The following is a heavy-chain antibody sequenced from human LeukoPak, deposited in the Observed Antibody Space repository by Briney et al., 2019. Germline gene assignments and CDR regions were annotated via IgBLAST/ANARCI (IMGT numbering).Heavy chain of an antibody. V-gene: IGHV4-59*08. Sequence: PSETLSLTCTVSGGSLSSYYWSWIRQPPGKGLEWIGYIYYSGSTNYNPSLKSRVTISVDTSKNQFSLKLSSVSAADTAVYYCARWPRGFIWFGELSHDWGQGTLVTVSS. CDR2: IYYSGST. D-gene: IGHD3-10*01. CDR3: ARWPRGFIWFGELSHD. CDR1: GGSLSSYY. J-gene: IGHJ4*02.